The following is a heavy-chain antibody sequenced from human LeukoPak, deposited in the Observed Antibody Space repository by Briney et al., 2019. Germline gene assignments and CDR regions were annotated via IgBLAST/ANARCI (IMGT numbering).Heavy chain of an antibody. V-gene: IGHV4-34*01. CDR2: INHSGST. J-gene: IGHJ1*01. CDR1: GGSFSGYY. Sequence: SETLSLTCAVYGGSFSGYYWSWIRQPPGKGLEWIGEINHSGSTYYNPSLKSRVTISVDTSKNQFSLKLSSVTAADTAVYYCARVVSGVWGQGTLVTVSS. D-gene: IGHD2/OR15-2a*01. CDR3: ARVVSGV.